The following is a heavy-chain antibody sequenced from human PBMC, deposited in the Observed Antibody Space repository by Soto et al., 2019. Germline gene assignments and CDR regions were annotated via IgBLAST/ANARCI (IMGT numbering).Heavy chain of an antibody. CDR1: GDSVSSNSAA. V-gene: IGHV6-1*01. Sequence: SQTLSLTCAISGDSVSSNSAAWNWIRQSQSRGLEWLGRTYYRSKWYNDYAVSVKSRITINPDTSKNQFSLQLNSGSRADTDVSYSTREGTEIVLVGYYYYGMDIWGQGTTVTVSS. CDR3: TREGTEIVLVGYYYYGMDI. D-gene: IGHD3-22*01. J-gene: IGHJ6*02. CDR2: TYYRSKWYN.